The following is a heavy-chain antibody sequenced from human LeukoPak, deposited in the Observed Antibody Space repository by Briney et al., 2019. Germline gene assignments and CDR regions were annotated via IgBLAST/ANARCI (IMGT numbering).Heavy chain of an antibody. V-gene: IGHV6-1*01. D-gene: IGHD3-10*01. Sequence: SQTLSLTCAISVDSVSSNSAGWNWVRQSPSRGLEWLGRTYYRPKWYTDIADSVEGRMTINADTSRNQLSLHLNSVIPEDTAVYYCAKGGLVRGAMSPTLGFDPWGQGTLVTVSS. J-gene: IGHJ5*02. CDR1: VDSVSSNSAG. CDR3: AKGGLVRGAMSPTLGFDP. CDR2: TYYRPKWYT.